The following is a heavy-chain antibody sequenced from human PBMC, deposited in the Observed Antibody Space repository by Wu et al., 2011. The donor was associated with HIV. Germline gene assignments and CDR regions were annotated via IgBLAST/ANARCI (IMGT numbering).Heavy chain of an antibody. J-gene: IGHJ5*01. CDR2: IIPAFGSS. V-gene: IGHV1-69*08. CDR1: GDTLNSYS. CDR3: ARGVNTIWGSIDS. D-gene: IGHD3-16*01. Sequence: QVQLVQSGAEVRKPGSSVKVSCKASGDTLNSYSFSWVRQAPGQGLEWLGRIIPAFGSSNYVVTLQGRVMFTADELTRTVYMDLTSLNSADTAIYYCARGVNTIWGSIDSWGQGTQVTVSS.